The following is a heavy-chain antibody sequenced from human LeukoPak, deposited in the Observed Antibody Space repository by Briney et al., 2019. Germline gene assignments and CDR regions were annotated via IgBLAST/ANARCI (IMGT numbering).Heavy chain of an antibody. CDR2: ISRNGAVT. CDR3: AREKASTTGTTDYDY. V-gene: IGHV3-43*01. D-gene: IGHD1-1*01. J-gene: IGHJ4*02. CDR1: GFIFDDYT. Sequence: GGSLRLSCAASGFIFDDYTMHWVRQAPGKGLEWVSLISRNGAVTKYADSVKGRFTISRDNAKNSLYLQMNSLRAEDTAVYYCAREKASTTGTTDYDYWGQGTLVTVSS.